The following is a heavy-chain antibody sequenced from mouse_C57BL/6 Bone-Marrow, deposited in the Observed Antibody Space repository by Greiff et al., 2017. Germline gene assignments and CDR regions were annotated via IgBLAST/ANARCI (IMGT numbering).Heavy chain of an antibody. J-gene: IGHJ1*03. CDR3: ARWGSNYVDWYFDV. CDR1: GYTFTSYG. CDR2: IYPRSGNT. Sequence: QVQLQQPGAELVKPGASVKLSCKASGYTFTSYGISWVKQRTGQGLEWIGEIYPRSGNTYYNEKFKGKATLTADKSSSTAYMELRSLTSEDSAVYFCARWGSNYVDWYFDVWGTGTTVTVSS. V-gene: IGHV1-81*01. D-gene: IGHD2-5*01.